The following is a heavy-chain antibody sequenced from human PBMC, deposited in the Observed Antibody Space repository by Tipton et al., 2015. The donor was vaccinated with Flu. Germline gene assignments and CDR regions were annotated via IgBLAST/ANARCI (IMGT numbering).Heavy chain of an antibody. CDR3: ARVNRSWLVP. D-gene: IGHD2/OR15-2a*01. CDR1: GGSLSSFY. Sequence: LRLSCNVSGGSLSSFYWSWIRQPAGKGLEWIGRMYTTGTTKYNPSLKSRVTMSIDTSKNQFSLELTSMTAADTAVYYCARVNRSWLVPWGQGTLVTVSS. V-gene: IGHV4-4*07. J-gene: IGHJ5*02. CDR2: MYTTGTT.